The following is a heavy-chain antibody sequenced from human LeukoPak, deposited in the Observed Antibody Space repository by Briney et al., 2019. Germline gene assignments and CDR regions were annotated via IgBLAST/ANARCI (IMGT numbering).Heavy chain of an antibody. V-gene: IGHV3-23*01. CDR3: AKSGYNRFDY. D-gene: IGHD5-24*01. CDR1: EFTFSSYG. J-gene: IGHJ4*02. Sequence: GGSLRLSCAASEFTFSSYGMSWVRQAPGKGLEWVSAISGSGDRTYYADSVKGRFTISRDNSKNTLYLQMNSLRAEDTAVYYCAKSGYNRFDYWGQGTLVTVSS. CDR2: ISGSGDRT.